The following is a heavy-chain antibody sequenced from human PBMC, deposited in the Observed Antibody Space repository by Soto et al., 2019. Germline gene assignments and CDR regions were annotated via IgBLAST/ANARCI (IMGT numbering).Heavy chain of an antibody. CDR1: GFTISTFA. Sequence: LRLSFAASGFTISTFAMTWVRQAPGKGLESVCGMTGSGATIHYADSVKGRFTISKDNSRNVLYLQMDYLRDEDTAVYYCAKDAVYNDGLWLMDSWGQGTLVTVSS. D-gene: IGHD2-21*01. CDR3: AKDAVYNDGLWLMDS. V-gene: IGHV3-23*01. CDR2: MTGSGATI. J-gene: IGHJ4*02.